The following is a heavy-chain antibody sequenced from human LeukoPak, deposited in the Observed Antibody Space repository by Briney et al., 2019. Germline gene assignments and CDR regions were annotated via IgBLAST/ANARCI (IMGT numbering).Heavy chain of an antibody. Sequence: GRPLRLSCAASGFTFSSYGMHWVRQAPGKGLEWMAFIRYDGSNKYYADSVKGRFTISRDNSKNTLYLQMNSLRAEDTAVYYCAKDLEFRAVAGTGGDYWGQGTLVTVSS. CDR3: AKDLEFRAVAGTGGDY. J-gene: IGHJ4*02. D-gene: IGHD6-19*01. CDR2: IRYDGSNK. V-gene: IGHV3-30*02. CDR1: GFTFSSYG.